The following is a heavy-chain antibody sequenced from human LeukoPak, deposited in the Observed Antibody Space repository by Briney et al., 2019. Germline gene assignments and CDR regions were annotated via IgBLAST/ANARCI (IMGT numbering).Heavy chain of an antibody. CDR2: IYYSGST. V-gene: IGHV4-59*08. CDR3: AGLPRGTRPPDYFQH. Sequence: PSETLSLTCTVSGGSISSYYWSWIRQPPGKGLEGVGHIYYSGSTNYNPFLESRVTVSLDTSKNQFSLKLTSVAAADTAVYYCAGLPRGTRPPDYFQHWGQGTLVTVSS. D-gene: IGHD1-1*01. J-gene: IGHJ1*01. CDR1: GGSISSYY.